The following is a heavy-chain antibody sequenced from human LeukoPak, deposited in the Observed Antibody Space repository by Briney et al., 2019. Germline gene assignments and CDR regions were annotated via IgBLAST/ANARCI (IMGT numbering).Heavy chain of an antibody. CDR2: INANSGTT. Sequence: GGSLRLSCAASGFAFSVYAMSWLRQPPGKGLEWASTINANSGTTSYAASVRGRFTISRDNSKNAFYLQLNTLRADDTATYYCAKPISGGLAVTADWFHPWGQGTLVVVSS. D-gene: IGHD2-21*02. V-gene: IGHV3-23*01. CDR3: AKPISGGLAVTADWFHP. J-gene: IGHJ5*01. CDR1: GFAFSVYA.